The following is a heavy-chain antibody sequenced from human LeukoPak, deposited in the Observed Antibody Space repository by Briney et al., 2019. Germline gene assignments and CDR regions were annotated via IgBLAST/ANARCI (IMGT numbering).Heavy chain of an antibody. CDR1: GYTFSSYG. D-gene: IGHD3-22*01. V-gene: IGHV1-18*01. Sequence: ASVKVSCKASGYTFSSYGISWVRQAPGQGLEWVGWISAYNGNTNYAQKLQGRVTMTTDTSTTTAYMELRSLRSDDTAVYYCARKLGYSFYYDNSGLDYWGQGTLVTVSS. CDR2: ISAYNGNT. J-gene: IGHJ4*02. CDR3: ARKLGYSFYYDNSGLDY.